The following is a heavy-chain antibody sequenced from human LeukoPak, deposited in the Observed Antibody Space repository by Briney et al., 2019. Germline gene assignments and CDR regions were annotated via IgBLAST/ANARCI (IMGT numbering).Heavy chain of an antibody. CDR3: ARVSRYYDSSGYFDL. Sequence: SETLSLTCTVSGGSISSYYWSWIRQPAGKGLEWIGRTYTSGSTNYNPSLKSRVTMSVDTSKNQFSLKLSSVTAADTAVYYCARVSRYYDSSGYFDLWGRGTLVTVSS. V-gene: IGHV4-4*07. CDR1: GGSISSYY. CDR2: TYTSGST. D-gene: IGHD3-22*01. J-gene: IGHJ2*01.